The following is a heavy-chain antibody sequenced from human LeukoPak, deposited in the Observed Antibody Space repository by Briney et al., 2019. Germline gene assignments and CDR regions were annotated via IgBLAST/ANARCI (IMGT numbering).Heavy chain of an antibody. CDR2: IYTSGST. Sequence: SETLSLTCTVSGGSISIYYWSWIRQPAGKGLEWIGRIYTSGSTNYNPSLKSRVTISVDKSKNQFSLKLSSVTAADTAVYYCARGSPGEAAATFDYWGQGTLVTVSS. CDR1: GGSISIYY. V-gene: IGHV4-4*07. D-gene: IGHD6-13*01. CDR3: ARGSPGEAAATFDY. J-gene: IGHJ4*02.